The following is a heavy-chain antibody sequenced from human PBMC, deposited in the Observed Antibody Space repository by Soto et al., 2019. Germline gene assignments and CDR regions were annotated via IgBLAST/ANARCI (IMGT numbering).Heavy chain of an antibody. D-gene: IGHD5-12*01. CDR1: GGSISSGGYY. V-gene: IGHV4-39*01. Sequence: PSETLSLTCTVSGGSISSGGYYWSWIRQHPGKGLEWIGSIYYSGNINYNPSLQSRLTIFVDTSKNQFSLKLSSVTAADTAVYYCVRHAQWIIRAYWGQGSLVTVSS. CDR2: IYYSGNI. J-gene: IGHJ4*02. CDR3: VRHAQWIIRAY.